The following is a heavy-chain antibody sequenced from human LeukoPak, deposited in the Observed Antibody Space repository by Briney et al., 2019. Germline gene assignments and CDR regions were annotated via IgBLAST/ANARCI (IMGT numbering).Heavy chain of an antibody. Sequence: PGGSLRLSCAASGFTFSDYYMSWICQAPGKGLEWVSYISSSGSTIYYADSVKGRFTISRDNAKNSLYLQMNSLRAEDTAVYYCARVDSAASRNYYGMDVWGQGTTVTVSS. D-gene: IGHD2-2*01. CDR1: GFTFSDYY. J-gene: IGHJ6*02. V-gene: IGHV3-11*01. CDR2: ISSSGSTI. CDR3: ARVDSAASRNYYGMDV.